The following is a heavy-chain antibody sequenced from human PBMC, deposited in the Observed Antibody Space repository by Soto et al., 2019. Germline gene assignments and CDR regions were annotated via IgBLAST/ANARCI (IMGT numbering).Heavy chain of an antibody. V-gene: IGHV5-51*01. Sequence: GESLKISCKGFGFTFSIYRIGWVRQMPGKGLEWMGVINPRDSDSRYSPSFQGQVTVSADESITTAYLQRSSVKASDTAMYYCARHGRYATCWLPDFWGQGALVTVS. CDR3: ARHGRYATCWLPDF. D-gene: IGHD2-2*01. CDR2: INPRDSDS. J-gene: IGHJ4*02. CDR1: GFTFSIYR.